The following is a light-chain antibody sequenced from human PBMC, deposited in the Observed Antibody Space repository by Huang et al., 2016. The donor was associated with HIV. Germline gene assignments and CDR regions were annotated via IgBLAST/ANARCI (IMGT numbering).Light chain of an antibody. Sequence: DIVMIQSPLSLSVTPGEAVSISCRSRQSLLHGNGYNYLEWYLQKPGQSPQLLICSRAKRAPGVTARFVASGSGTDFSLTTSSVEAEDIGIYYCMQSLQTPGTFGQGTRLDIK. CDR1: QSLLHGNGYNY. V-gene: IGKV2-28*01. CDR2: SRA. CDR3: MQSLQTPGT. J-gene: IGKJ5*01.